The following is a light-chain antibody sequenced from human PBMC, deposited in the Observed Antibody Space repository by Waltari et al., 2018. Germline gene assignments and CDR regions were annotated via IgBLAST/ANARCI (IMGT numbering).Light chain of an antibody. CDR1: RTVLYDSNNKNY. CDR2: LAS. CDR3: HQYYNTPYS. V-gene: IGKV4-1*01. J-gene: IGKJ2*03. Sequence: DIVMTQSPDSLAVSLGERATINCKSSRTVLYDSNNKNYLAWYQQKPGQPPNLLISLASTRKSGVPDRFSGSGSGTDFTLTISTLQAEDVAVYYCHQYYNTPYSYGQGTKLEIK.